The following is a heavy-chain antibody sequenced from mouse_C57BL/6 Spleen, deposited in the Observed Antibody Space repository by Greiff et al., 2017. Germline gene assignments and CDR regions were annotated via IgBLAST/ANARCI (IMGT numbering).Heavy chain of an antibody. J-gene: IGHJ4*01. V-gene: IGHV3-6*01. CDR1: GYSITSGYY. CDR3: GGTSMDY. Sequence: EVKLQESGPGLVKPSQSLSLTCSVTGYSITSGYYWNWIRQFPGNKLEWMGYISYDGSNNYNPSLKNRISITRDTSKNQFFLKLNSVTTEDTATYYCGGTSMDYWGQGTSVTVSS. CDR2: ISYDGSN.